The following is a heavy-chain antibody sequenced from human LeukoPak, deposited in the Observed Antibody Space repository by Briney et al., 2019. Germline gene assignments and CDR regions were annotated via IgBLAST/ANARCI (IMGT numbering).Heavy chain of an antibody. D-gene: IGHD1-26*01. CDR2: ISGTGTAT. J-gene: IGHJ4*02. Sequence: GGSLRLSCAASGFTFSNYAMSWVRQAPGKGLEWVSSISGTGTATYHADSVKGRFTISRDNSEDTLYLQMNSLRVEDTAVYYCAKCANSGSSPPFDYWGQGTLVTVSS. V-gene: IGHV3-23*01. CDR1: GFTFSNYA. CDR3: AKCANSGSSPPFDY.